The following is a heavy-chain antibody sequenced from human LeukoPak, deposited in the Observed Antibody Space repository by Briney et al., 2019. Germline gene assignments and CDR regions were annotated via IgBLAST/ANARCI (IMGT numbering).Heavy chain of an antibody. Sequence: GGSLRLSCAASGFTFSSYSMNWVRQAPGKGLEWVSSISSSSSYIYYADSVKGRFTISRDNAKNSLYLQMNSLRAEDTAVYYCARDRYSSGWYESEWGQGTLVTASS. V-gene: IGHV3-21*01. CDR2: ISSSSSYI. CDR1: GFTFSSYS. D-gene: IGHD6-19*01. J-gene: IGHJ4*02. CDR3: ARDRYSSGWYESE.